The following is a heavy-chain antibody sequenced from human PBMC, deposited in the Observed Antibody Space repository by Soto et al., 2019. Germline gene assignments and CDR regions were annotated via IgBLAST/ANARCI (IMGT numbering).Heavy chain of an antibody. D-gene: IGHD3-22*01. J-gene: IGHJ4*02. Sequence: ASVKVSCKASGYTFTSYGISWVRQAPGQGLEWMGWISAYNGNTNYAQKLQGRVTMTTDTSTSTAYMELRSLRSEDTAVYYCGRDWTHYDSSGPGDYWGQGTLVTVSS. CDR2: ISAYNGNT. CDR3: GRDWTHYDSSGPGDY. CDR1: GYTFTSYG. V-gene: IGHV1-18*01.